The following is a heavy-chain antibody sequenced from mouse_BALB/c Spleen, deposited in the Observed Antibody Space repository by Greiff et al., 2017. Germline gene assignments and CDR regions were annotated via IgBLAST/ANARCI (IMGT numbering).Heavy chain of an antibody. CDR3: AREGSRIRGWFAY. CDR1: GFNIKDTY. V-gene: IGHV14-3*02. J-gene: IGHJ3*01. CDR2: IDPANGNT. D-gene: IGHD2-4*01. Sequence: EVQLQQSGAELVKPGASVKLSCTASGFNIKDTYMHWVKQRPEQGLEWIGRIDPANGNTKYDPKFQGKATRTADTSSNTAYLQLSSRTSEDTAVYYCAREGSRIRGWFAYWGQGTLVTVSA.